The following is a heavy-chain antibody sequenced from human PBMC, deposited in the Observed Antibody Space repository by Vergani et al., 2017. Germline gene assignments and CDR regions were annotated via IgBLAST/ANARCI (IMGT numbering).Heavy chain of an antibody. CDR2: INPSGSTT. CDR1: GFTLSHFS. Sequence: EVQLVESGGALVQPGGSLRLYCAASGFTLSHFSMTWVRQAPGQGLEWVSYINPSGSTTYYADSMKGRFFISRDDAKNSLSLQMNSLRAEDTGIYYVARDLGQPSPLDYWGQGTLVTVSS. CDR3: ARDLGQPSPLDY. V-gene: IGHV3-48*01. J-gene: IGHJ4*02. D-gene: IGHD1-14*01.